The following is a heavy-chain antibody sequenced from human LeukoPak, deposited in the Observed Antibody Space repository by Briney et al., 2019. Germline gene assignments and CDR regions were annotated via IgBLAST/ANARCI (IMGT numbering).Heavy chain of an antibody. CDR1: GGSVTSTNW. D-gene: IGHD3-3*01. CDR2: IHLDGRT. Sequence: PSETLSLTCGVSGGSVTSTNWWTWVRQPPGKGLEWIGEIHLDGRTNYNPSLKSRLTMSVDLSENHVSLKLTSVTAADTAVYYCAREGGFYRPLDYSGQGTLVTVSS. CDR3: AREGGFYRPLDY. J-gene: IGHJ4*02. V-gene: IGHV4-4*02.